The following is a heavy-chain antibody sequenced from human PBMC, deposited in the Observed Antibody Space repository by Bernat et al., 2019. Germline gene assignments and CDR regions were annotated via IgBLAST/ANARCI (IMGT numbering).Heavy chain of an antibody. CDR2: ISYDGSNK. CDR3: ARDSLSYCSSNSCGTGDAFDI. V-gene: IGHV3-30-3*01. CDR1: GFTFSSYA. D-gene: IGHD2-2*01. J-gene: IGHJ3*02. Sequence: QVQLVESGGGVVQPGRSLRLSCAASGFTFSSYAMHWVRQAPGKGLEWVAVISYDGSNKYYADSVKGRFTNSRDNSKNTLYLQMNSLGAEDTAVYYCARDSLSYCSSNSCGTGDAFDIWGQGTMVTVSS.